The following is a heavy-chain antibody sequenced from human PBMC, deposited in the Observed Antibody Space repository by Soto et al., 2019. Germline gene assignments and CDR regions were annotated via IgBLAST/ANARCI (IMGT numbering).Heavy chain of an antibody. CDR3: VRERVEMAREIFDY. V-gene: IGHV4-61*01. CDR2: IYYSGST. D-gene: IGHD2-15*01. J-gene: IGHJ4*02. Sequence: QVQLQESGPGLVKPSETLSLTCTVSGGSVSSGSYYWSWIRQPPGKGLEWIGYIYYSGSTNYNPSLKSRVTISVDTSKNQFSLKLSSVTAADTAVYYCVRERVEMAREIFDYWGQGTLVTVSS. CDR1: GGSVSSGSYY.